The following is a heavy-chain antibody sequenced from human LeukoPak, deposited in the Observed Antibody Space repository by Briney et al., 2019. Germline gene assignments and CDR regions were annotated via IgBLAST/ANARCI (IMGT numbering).Heavy chain of an antibody. CDR2: ISGGST. J-gene: IGHJ6*03. V-gene: IGHV3-38-3*01. CDR1: GFTVSSNE. D-gene: IGHD3-10*01. CDR3: ARDKGMVRGVSYYYYYYMDV. Sequence: PGGSLRLSCAASGFTVSSNEMSWVRQAPGKGLEWVSSISGGSTYYADSRKGRFTISRDNSKNTLHLQMNSLRAEDTAVYYCARDKGMVRGVSYYYYYYMDVWGKGTTVTISS.